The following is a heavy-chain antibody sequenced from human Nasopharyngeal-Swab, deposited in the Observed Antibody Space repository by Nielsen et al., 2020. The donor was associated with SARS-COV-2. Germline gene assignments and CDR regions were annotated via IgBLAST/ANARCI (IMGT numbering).Heavy chain of an antibody. D-gene: IGHD3-3*01. V-gene: IGHV4-34*01. Sequence: IRPPPGTGLEWIGEINPSGSTNYNPSHKSRVTISVETYKSQFSLKLSSVTAADTAVYYCAWAIFGVVIIFNYYYMDVWGKGTTVTVSS. CDR3: AWAIFGVVIIFNYYYMDV. CDR2: INPSGST. J-gene: IGHJ6*03.